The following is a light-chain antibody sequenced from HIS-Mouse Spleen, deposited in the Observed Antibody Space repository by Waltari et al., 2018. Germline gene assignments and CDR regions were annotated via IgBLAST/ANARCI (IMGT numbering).Light chain of an antibody. CDR3: YSTDSSGNHRV. J-gene: IGLJ2*01. CDR1: ALPKKY. V-gene: IGLV3-10*01. CDR2: EDS. Sequence: SYELTQPPSVSVSPGQTARITCSGDALPKKYAYWDQQKSGQAPVLVIYEDSKRPSGIPGRFSGASSGTMATLTISGGQVEDEADYYCYSTDSSGNHRVFGGGTKLTVL.